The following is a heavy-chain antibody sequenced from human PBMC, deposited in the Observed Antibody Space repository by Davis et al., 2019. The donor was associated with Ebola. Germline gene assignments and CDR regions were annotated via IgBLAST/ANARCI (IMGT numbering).Heavy chain of an antibody. V-gene: IGHV3-23*01. D-gene: IGHD1-14*01. CDR2: ISGSGSRI. Sequence: GESLKISCAASGFTFSNYAMSWARQAPGKGLEWVSSISGSGSRIYYADSVKGRFTISRDTFKNTLYLQMNSLKTEDTAVYYCTTSARGDYWGQGTLVTVSS. J-gene: IGHJ4*02. CDR1: GFTFSNYA. CDR3: TTSARGDY.